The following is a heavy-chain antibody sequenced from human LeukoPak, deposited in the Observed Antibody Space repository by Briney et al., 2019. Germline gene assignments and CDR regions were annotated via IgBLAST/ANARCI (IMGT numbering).Heavy chain of an antibody. CDR2: IWYEGTNE. J-gene: IGHJ4*02. D-gene: IGHD1-26*01. V-gene: IGHV3-33*01. CDR3: ARAIVGHTGDY. CDR1: GFTFSNCA. Sequence: PGRSLRLSCAASGFTFSNCAMHWVRQAPGKGLEWVAVIWYEGTNEYYAEAVKGRFTISRDNSKNTLYLQMNSLRAEDSAVCYCARAIVGHTGDYWGQGTLVTVAS.